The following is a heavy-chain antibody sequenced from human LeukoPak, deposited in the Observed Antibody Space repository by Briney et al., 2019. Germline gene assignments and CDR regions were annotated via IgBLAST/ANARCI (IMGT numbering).Heavy chain of an antibody. CDR3: AKVSWSGTAMAFDY. V-gene: IGHV3-23*01. CDR1: GFTFSSYA. J-gene: IGHJ4*02. D-gene: IGHD5-18*01. CDR2: ISGSGGST. Sequence: GGSLRLSCAASGFTFSSYAMSWVRQAPGKGLEWVSAISGSGGSTYYADSVRGRFTISRDNSKNTLYLQMNSLRAEDTAVYYCAKVSWSGTAMAFDYWGQGTLVTVSS.